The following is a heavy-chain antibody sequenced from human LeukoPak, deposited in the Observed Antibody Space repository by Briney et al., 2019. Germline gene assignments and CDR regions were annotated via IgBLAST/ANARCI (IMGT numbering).Heavy chain of an antibody. D-gene: IGHD6-13*01. Sequence: GGSLRLSCAASGFTFDGYAMHWVRHAPGKGLEWVSGISWNSGSIGYADSVKGRFTISRDNSKNTLYLQMNSLRAEDTAVYYCAKPRTIAVPGRSGFDSWGQGTLVTVSS. CDR3: AKPRTIAVPGRSGFDS. J-gene: IGHJ4*02. V-gene: IGHV3-9*01. CDR2: ISWNSGSI. CDR1: GFTFDGYA.